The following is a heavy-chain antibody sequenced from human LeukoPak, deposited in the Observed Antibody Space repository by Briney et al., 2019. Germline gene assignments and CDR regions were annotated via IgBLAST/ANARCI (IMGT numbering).Heavy chain of an antibody. CDR3: ARGSVYSGYSHEGYYYYMDV. CDR2: IIPIFGTA. D-gene: IGHD5-12*01. J-gene: IGHJ6*03. V-gene: IGHV1-69*05. Sequence: GASVKVSCKASGGTFSSYAISWVRQAPGQGLEWMGGIIPIFGTANYAQKFQGRVTITTDESTSTAYMELSSLRSEDTAVYYCARGSVYSGYSHEGYYYYMDVWGKGTTVTVSS. CDR1: GGTFSSYA.